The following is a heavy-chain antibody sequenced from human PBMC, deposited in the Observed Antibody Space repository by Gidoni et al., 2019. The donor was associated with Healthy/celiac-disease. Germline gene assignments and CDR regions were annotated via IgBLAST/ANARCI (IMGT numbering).Heavy chain of an antibody. CDR3: ARMPYYYDSGGYYSNYYYGMDV. CDR2: MNPNSGNT. D-gene: IGHD3-22*01. CDR1: GYTFTSYD. V-gene: IGHV1-8*01. Sequence: QVQLVQSGAEVKKPGASVKVSCKASGYTFTSYDINCVRQATGQGLEWMGWMNPNSGNTGYAQKFQGRVTMTRNTSISTAYMELSSLRSEDTAVYYCARMPYYYDSGGYYSNYYYGMDVWGQGTTVTVSS. J-gene: IGHJ6*02.